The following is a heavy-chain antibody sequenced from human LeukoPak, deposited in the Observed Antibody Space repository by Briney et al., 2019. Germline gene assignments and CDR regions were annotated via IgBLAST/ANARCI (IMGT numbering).Heavy chain of an antibody. D-gene: IGHD3-16*01. CDR2: IYYSGST. CDR1: GGSISSYY. J-gene: IGHJ6*03. CDR3: ARETSQKGAHYMDV. V-gene: IGHV4-59*01. Sequence: SATLSLTCPVSGGSISSYYWSWIRPPPGKGLEWIGYIYYSGSTNYNPSLKSRVTISVDTSKNQFSLKLSSVTAADTAVYYCARETSQKGAHYMDVWGKGTTVTISS.